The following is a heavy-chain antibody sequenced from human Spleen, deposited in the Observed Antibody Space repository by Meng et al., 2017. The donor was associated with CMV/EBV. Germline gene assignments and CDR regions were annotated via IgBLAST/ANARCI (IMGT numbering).Heavy chain of an antibody. CDR3: ARVGSSSTGPYSSSWYFDY. Sequence: ESLKISCTVSGGSISSSSYYWGWIRQPPGKGLEWIGSIYYSGSTYYNPSLKSRVTISVDTSKNRFSLKLSSVTAADTAVYYCARVGSSSTGPYSSSWYFDYWGQGTLVTVSS. CDR2: IYYSGST. CDR1: GGSISSSSYY. V-gene: IGHV4-39*07. J-gene: IGHJ4*02. D-gene: IGHD6-13*01.